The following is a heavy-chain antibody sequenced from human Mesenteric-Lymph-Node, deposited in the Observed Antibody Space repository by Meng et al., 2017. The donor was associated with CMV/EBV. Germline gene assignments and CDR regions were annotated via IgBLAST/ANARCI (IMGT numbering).Heavy chain of an antibody. J-gene: IGHJ4*02. CDR1: GYTFTGYC. CDR3: AREERPGEYDY. CDR2: INPNSGGT. D-gene: IGHD3-10*01. V-gene: IGHV1-2*06. Sequence: SCKASGYTFTGYCMHWVRPAPGQELEWMGRINPNSGGTNYAQKFQGRVTMTRDTSISTAYMELSRLRSDDTAVYYCAREERPGEYDYWGQGTLVTVSS.